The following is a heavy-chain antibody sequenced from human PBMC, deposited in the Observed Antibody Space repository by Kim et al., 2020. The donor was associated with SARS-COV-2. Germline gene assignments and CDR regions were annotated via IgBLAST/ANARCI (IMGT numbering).Heavy chain of an antibody. J-gene: IGHJ6*02. CDR2: IIPIFGTA. CDR3: AGNRVLEWLLSTDYYYYGMDV. CDR1: GGTFSSYA. Sequence: SVKVSCKASGGTFSSYAISWVRQAPGQGLEWMGGIIPIFGTANYAQKFQGRVTITADESTSTAYMELSSLRSEDTAVYYCAGNRVLEWLLSTDYYYYGMDVWGQGTTVTVS. V-gene: IGHV1-69*13. D-gene: IGHD3-3*01.